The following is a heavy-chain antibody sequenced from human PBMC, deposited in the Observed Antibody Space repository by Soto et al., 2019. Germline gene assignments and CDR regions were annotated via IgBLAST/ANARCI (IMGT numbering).Heavy chain of an antibody. D-gene: IGHD1-1*01. CDR2: IKSNTDGGTV. CDR1: GFTFNNAW. CDR3: ATDLKTGTERGKFDY. V-gene: IGHV3-15*01. Sequence: EVQLVESGGGLVKPGGSLRLSCAASGFTFNNAWMSWVRQAPGKGLEWVGRIKSNTDGGTVDYAAPVNGRFTISRDDSKNMVYLQMNSLKTEDTAVYYCATDLKTGTERGKFDYWGQGTLVTVSS. J-gene: IGHJ4*02.